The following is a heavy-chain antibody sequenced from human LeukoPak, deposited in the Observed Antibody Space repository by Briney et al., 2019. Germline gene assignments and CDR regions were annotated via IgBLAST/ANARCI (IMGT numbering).Heavy chain of an antibody. Sequence: GESLKISCKGSGYSFTSYWIGWVRQMPGKGLEWMGIIYPGDSNIRYSPSSQGQVTISADKSISTAYLQWSSLKASDAAMYYCARLAISSIWSVYFDYWGQGTLVTVSS. J-gene: IGHJ4*02. V-gene: IGHV5-51*01. CDR2: IYPGDSNI. CDR1: GYSFTSYW. CDR3: ARLAISSIWSVYFDY. D-gene: IGHD6-13*01.